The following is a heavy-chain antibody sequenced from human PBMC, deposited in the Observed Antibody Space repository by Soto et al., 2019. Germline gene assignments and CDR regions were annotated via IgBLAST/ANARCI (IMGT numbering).Heavy chain of an antibody. CDR3: ARASYYSGRF. V-gene: IGHV6-1*01. Sequence: SPTLSLTCAISGDSVSSTSAAWSWIRQSPSRGLEWLGRTYYRSKWYSDYAVSVKSRITINADTSKNQFSLQLNSVTPEDTAVYCCARASYYSGRFWRRGTLVAV. D-gene: IGHD6-19*01. J-gene: IGHJ4*02. CDR2: TYYRSKWYS. CDR1: GDSVSSTSAA.